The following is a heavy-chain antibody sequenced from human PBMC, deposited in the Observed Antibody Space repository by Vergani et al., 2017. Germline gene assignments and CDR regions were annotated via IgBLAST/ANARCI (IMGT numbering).Heavy chain of an antibody. D-gene: IGHD2-15*01. CDR3: ARGAVAATGAFDI. CDR2: IYYSGST. J-gene: IGHJ3*02. Sequence: QVQLQESGPGLVKPSQTLSLTCTVSGGSISSGGYYWSWIRQHPGKGLEWIGYIYYSGSTYYNPSLKSRVTISVDTSKNQFSLKLSSVTSADTDLYYCARGAVAATGAFDIWGQGTMVTVSS. CDR1: GGSISSGGYY. V-gene: IGHV4-31*03.